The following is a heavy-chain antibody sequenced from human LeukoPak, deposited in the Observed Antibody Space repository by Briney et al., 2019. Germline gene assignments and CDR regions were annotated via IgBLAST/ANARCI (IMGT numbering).Heavy chain of an antibody. Sequence: GGSLRLSCAASGFTFSSYEMNWVRQAPGKGLEWISYISSTSKTIYYTESVKGRFTISRDNAKNSVYLQMDSLRAEDTTVYYCASRFDYWGQGTLVTVSS. V-gene: IGHV3-48*01. CDR2: ISSTSKTI. J-gene: IGHJ4*02. CDR3: ASRFDY. CDR1: GFTFSSYE.